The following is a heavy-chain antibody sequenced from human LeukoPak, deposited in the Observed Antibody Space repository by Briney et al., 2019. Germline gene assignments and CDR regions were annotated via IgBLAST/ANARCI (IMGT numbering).Heavy chain of an antibody. CDR2: ISNTGDAK. CDR1: GFTFDYY. D-gene: IGHD1-26*01. Sequence: PGRSLRLSCAASGFTFDYYMTWIRQAPGRGLEWISYISNTGDAKWYADSVKGRFTISRDNARNSMYLQMNGLRADDTAVYYCARDGRGKYHLDLWGQGTLVTVSS. CDR3: ARDGRGKYHLDL. V-gene: IGHV3-11*01. J-gene: IGHJ4*02.